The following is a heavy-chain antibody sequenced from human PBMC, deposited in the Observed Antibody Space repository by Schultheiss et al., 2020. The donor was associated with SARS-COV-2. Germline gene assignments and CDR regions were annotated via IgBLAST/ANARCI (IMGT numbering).Heavy chain of an antibody. CDR2: IYYSGST. D-gene: IGHD2-8*01. Sequence: SQTLSLTCTVSGGSISSSSYYWGWIRQPPGKGLEWIGSIYYSGSTNYNPSLKSRVTISVDTSKNQFSLKLSSVTAADTAVYYCARDGIMGMDVWGKGTTVTVSS. V-gene: IGHV4-39*07. J-gene: IGHJ6*04. CDR1: GGSISSSSYY. CDR3: ARDGIMGMDV.